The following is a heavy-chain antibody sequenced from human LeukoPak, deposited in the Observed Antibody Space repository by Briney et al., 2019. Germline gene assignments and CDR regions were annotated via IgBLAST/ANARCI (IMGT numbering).Heavy chain of an antibody. Sequence: SLKVSCKASGGTFSSYAISWVRQAPGQGLEWMGRSIPIFGTANYAQKFHARVTITTDESTSTAYMELSSLRSEDTAVYYCASPLQLGGFDYWGQGTLVTVSS. CDR3: ASPLQLGGFDY. J-gene: IGHJ4*02. CDR2: SIPIFGTA. CDR1: GGTFSSYA. V-gene: IGHV1-69*05. D-gene: IGHD5-18*01.